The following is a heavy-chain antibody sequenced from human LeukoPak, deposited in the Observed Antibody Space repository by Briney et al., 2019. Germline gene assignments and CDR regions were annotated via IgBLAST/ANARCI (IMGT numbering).Heavy chain of an antibody. Sequence: GGSLTLSCAASGFTFSSYAMSWVRQAPGKGLEWVSAISGSGGSTYYADSVKGRFTISRDNSKNTLYLQMNSLRAEDTAVYYCAKVPGDDGSGTDYWGQGTLVTVSS. CDR1: GFTFSSYA. D-gene: IGHD3-10*01. J-gene: IGHJ4*02. CDR3: AKVPGDDGSGTDY. CDR2: ISGSGGST. V-gene: IGHV3-23*01.